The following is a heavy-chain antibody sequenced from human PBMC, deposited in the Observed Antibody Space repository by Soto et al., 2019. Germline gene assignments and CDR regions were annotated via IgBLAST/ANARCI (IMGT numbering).Heavy chain of an antibody. Sequence: PSETLSLTCSVSGASIYNGGYFWSWIRQPPGKGLEWIGGIYYSGSTYYNPSLKSRVTISVDTSKNQFSLKLSSVTAADTAVYYCARHWLQSWFDPWGQGTLVTVSS. CDR2: IYYSGST. D-gene: IGHD4-4*01. CDR1: GASIYNGGYF. CDR3: ARHWLQSWFDP. J-gene: IGHJ5*02. V-gene: IGHV4-39*01.